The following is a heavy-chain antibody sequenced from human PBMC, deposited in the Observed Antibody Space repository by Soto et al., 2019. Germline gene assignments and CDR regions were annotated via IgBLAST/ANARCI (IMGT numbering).Heavy chain of an antibody. CDR1: GYTFSRHG. V-gene: IGHV1-18*01. J-gene: IGHJ4*02. Sequence: QVRLVQSGAEMKKPGASVKVSCKASGYTFSRHGISWVRQAPGQGLEWLGWITLYNGNTNYAQNFKGRVTMTADTSTTTAYMELTSLRSDDTAVYYCARVSRDTSITGAFDYWGQGALVTVSS. D-gene: IGHD1-20*01. CDR3: ARVSRDTSITGAFDY. CDR2: ITLYNGNT.